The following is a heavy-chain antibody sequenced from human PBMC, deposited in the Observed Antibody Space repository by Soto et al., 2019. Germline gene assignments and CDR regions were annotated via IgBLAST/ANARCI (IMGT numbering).Heavy chain of an antibody. CDR2: IFCYDEK. D-gene: IGHD1-26*01. Sequence: QITLKESGPTLVKRTQTLTLTCTFSGFSLSDNGVGVGWIRQPLGKALEWLALIFCYDEKIYSPSLKTRLTITKDTSKNQVLLTMTNMDPVDTAPYYCANRLTWDAFDIWGQGTMVTVSS. CDR1: GFSLSDNGVG. CDR3: ANRLTWDAFDI. J-gene: IGHJ3*02. V-gene: IGHV2-5*01.